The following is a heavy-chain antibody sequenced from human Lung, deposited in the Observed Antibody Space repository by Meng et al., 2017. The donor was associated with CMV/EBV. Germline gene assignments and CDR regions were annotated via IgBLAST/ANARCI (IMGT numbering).Heavy chain of an antibody. CDR2: VNWKGGST. Sequence: GGSLRLXCAAFGFTFEDYGMSWVRQVPGKGLEWVSGVNWKGGSTGYVDSVKGRFTISRDNAENSLYLQMNSLRAEDTALYHCARDIGCGSSSRYFDYWGQGALVTFSS. CDR3: ARDIGCGSSSRYFDY. J-gene: IGHJ4*02. V-gene: IGHV3-20*01. CDR1: GFTFEDYG. D-gene: IGHD1-26*01.